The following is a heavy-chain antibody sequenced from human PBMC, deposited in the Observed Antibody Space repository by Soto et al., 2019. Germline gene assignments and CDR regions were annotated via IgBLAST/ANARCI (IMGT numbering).Heavy chain of an antibody. V-gene: IGHV3-11*06. CDR1: GFTFSDYY. J-gene: IGHJ6*02. CDR2: ISSSSSYT. Sequence: GGSLRLSCAASGFTFSDYYMSWIRQAPGKGLEWVSYISSSSSYTNYADSVKGRFTISRDNAKNSLYLQMNSLGAEDTAVYYCARGAAMVTFYYYYGMDVWGQGTTVTVSS. D-gene: IGHD5-18*01. CDR3: ARGAAMVTFYYYYGMDV.